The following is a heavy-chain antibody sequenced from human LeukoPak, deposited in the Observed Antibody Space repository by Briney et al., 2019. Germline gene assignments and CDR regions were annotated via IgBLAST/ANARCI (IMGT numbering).Heavy chain of an antibody. CDR3: ARDYGDDEGWFDP. J-gene: IGHJ5*02. CDR1: GFTVSSNY. V-gene: IGHV3-66*02. Sequence: PGGSLGLSCAASGFTVSSNYMSWVRQAPGKGLEWVSVIYSGGSTYYADSVKGRFTISRDNSKNTLYLQMNSLRAEDTAVYYCARDYGDDEGWFDPWGQGTLVTVSS. D-gene: IGHD4-17*01. CDR2: IYSGGST.